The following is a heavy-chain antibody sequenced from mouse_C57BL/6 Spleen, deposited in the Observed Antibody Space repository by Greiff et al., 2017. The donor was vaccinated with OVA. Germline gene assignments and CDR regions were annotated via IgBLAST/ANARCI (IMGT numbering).Heavy chain of an antibody. CDR2: ISSGSSTI. J-gene: IGHJ4*01. D-gene: IGHD2-10*01. CDR1: GFTFSDYG. Sequence: EVKLVESGGGLVKPGGSLKLSCAASGFTFSDYGMHWVRQAPEKGLEWVAYISSGSSTIYYADTVKGRFTIPRDNAKNTLFLQMTSLRSEDTAMYYCARPYLYAMDYWGQGTSVTVSS. CDR3: ARPYLYAMDY. V-gene: IGHV5-17*01.